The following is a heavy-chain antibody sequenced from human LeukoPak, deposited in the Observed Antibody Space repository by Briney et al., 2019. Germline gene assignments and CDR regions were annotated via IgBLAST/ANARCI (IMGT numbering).Heavy chain of an antibody. Sequence: ASVKLSCKASGYTFTSYGISWVRQAPGQGLEWMGWISAYNGNTNYAQKLQGRVTMTTDTSTSTAYMELRSLRSDDTAVYYCAREIEYCTNGVCVPWFDPWGQGTLVTVSS. CDR1: GYTFTSYG. CDR3: AREIEYCTNGVCVPWFDP. J-gene: IGHJ5*02. V-gene: IGHV1-18*01. CDR2: ISAYNGNT. D-gene: IGHD2-8*01.